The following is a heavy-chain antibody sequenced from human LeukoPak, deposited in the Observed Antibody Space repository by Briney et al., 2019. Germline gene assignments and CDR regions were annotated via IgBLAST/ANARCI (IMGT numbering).Heavy chain of an antibody. J-gene: IGHJ4*02. CDR2: IYTTGGT. CDR3: ARRAGDYSHPYDY. V-gene: IGHV3-53*01. CDR1: GFTFSSYW. D-gene: IGHD3-22*01. Sequence: GGSLRLSCAASGFTFSSYWMSWVRQAPGKGLKWVSFIYTTGGTHNSDSVKGRFTISRDSSKNTLYLQMNSLRAEDTAVYYCARRAGDYSHPYDYWGQGKVVTVSS.